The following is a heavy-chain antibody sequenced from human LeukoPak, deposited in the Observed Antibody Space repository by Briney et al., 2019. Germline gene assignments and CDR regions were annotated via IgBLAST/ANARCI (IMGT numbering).Heavy chain of an antibody. CDR2: IYYSGST. CDR3: ARGAGSRGRLVYNWFDP. Sequence: SETLSLTCTVSGGSISSSSYYWSWIRQTPGKGLEWIGYIYYSGSTNYNPSLKSRVTISVDTSKNQFSLKLSSVTAADTAVYYCARGAGSRGRLVYNWFDPWGQGTLVTVSS. CDR1: GGSISSSSYY. J-gene: IGHJ5*02. V-gene: IGHV4-61*01. D-gene: IGHD3-9*01.